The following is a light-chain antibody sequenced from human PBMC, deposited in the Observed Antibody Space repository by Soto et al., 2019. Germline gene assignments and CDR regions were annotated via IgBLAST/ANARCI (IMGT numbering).Light chain of an antibody. CDR1: QSVADN. V-gene: IGKV3-15*01. J-gene: IGKJ5*01. Sequence: VMTQSPATLSVSPGERVTLSCRSSQSVADNLAWFQQKPGQGPRLLIYGASTRATGIPARFSGSGSETDFTLTISSLRSEDSAVYHCQQYNNWPITFGQGIRLEI. CDR3: QQYNNWPIT. CDR2: GAS.